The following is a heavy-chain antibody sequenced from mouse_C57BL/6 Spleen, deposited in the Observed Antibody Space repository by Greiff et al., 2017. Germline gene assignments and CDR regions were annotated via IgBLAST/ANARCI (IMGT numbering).Heavy chain of an antibody. CDR2: IDPEDGET. J-gene: IGHJ2*01. D-gene: IGHD2-2*01. Sequence: VQLQQSGAELVKPGASVTLSCTASGFNIKDYYMHWVKQRTEQGLEWIGRIDPEDGETKYAPKFQGKATITADTSSNTAYLQLSSLTSEDTAVYYCARRGVTKGYYFDYWGQGTTLTVSS. CDR1: GFNIKDYY. CDR3: ARRGVTKGYYFDY. V-gene: IGHV14-2*01.